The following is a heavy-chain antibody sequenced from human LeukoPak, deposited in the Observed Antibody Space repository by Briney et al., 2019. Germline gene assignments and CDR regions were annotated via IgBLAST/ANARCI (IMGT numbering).Heavy chain of an antibody. CDR1: EITFSNYA. CDR3: TRDRGSSTLGDY. V-gene: IGHV3-49*04. Sequence: PGGSLRLSCAASEITFSNYAISWVRQAPGKGLEWVGFIRSKAFGETAEYAASVKGRFTISRNDSKSIAYLQMNSLKTEDTAVYYCTRDRGSSTLGDYWGQGTLVTVSS. D-gene: IGHD7-27*01. J-gene: IGHJ4*02. CDR2: IRSKAFGETA.